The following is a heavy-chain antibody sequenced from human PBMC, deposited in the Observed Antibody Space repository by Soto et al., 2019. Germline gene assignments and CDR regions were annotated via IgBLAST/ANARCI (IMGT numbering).Heavy chain of an antibody. V-gene: IGHV3-30-3*01. J-gene: IGHJ2*01. CDR1: GFTFSSYA. CDR3: ARHLWRADYNWGYFDR. Sequence: QVPLVESGGGVVQPGRSLRLSCAASGFTFSSYAMHWVRQAPGKGLEWVAVISYDGSNKYYTDSVKGRFTISRDNSKNTLYLQMNSLSAEDTAVYYCARHLWRADYNWGYFDRWGRGTLVPVSS. D-gene: IGHD4-4*01. CDR2: ISYDGSNK.